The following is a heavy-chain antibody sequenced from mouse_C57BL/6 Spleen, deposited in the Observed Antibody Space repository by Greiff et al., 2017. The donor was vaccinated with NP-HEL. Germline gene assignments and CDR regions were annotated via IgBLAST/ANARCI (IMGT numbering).Heavy chain of an antibody. Sequence: QVQLQQPGAELVMPGASVKLSCKASGYTFTSYWMHWVKQRPGQGLEWIGEIDPSDSYTNYNQKFKGKSTLTVDKSSSTDYMQLSSLTSEDSAVYYCARFSDYYGSSYDYWGQGTTLTVSS. J-gene: IGHJ2*01. CDR2: IDPSDSYT. CDR1: GYTFTSYW. V-gene: IGHV1-69*01. CDR3: ARFSDYYGSSYDY. D-gene: IGHD1-1*01.